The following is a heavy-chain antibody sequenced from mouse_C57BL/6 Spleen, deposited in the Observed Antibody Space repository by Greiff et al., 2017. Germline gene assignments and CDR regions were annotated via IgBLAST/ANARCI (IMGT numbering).Heavy chain of an antibody. Sequence: QVQLQQPGAELVRPGSSVKLSCKASGYTFTSYWMHWVKQRPIQGLEWIGNIDPSDSEPHYNQKFKDKATLTVDKSSSTAYMQLSSLTSEDSAVYYCARRATLYAMDYWGQGTSVTVSS. D-gene: IGHD6-1*01. V-gene: IGHV1-52*01. CDR1: GYTFTSYW. CDR2: IDPSDSEP. CDR3: ARRATLYAMDY. J-gene: IGHJ4*01.